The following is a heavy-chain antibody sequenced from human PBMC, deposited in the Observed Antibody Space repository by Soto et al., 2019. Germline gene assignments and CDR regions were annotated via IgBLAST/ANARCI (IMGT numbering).Heavy chain of an antibody. Sequence: ASVKVSCKASGYTFTSYDINWVRQATGQGLEWMGWMNPNSGNTGYAQKFQGRVTMTRNTSTSTAYMELRSLRSDDTAVYYCAREPNYFNYWGQGTRVTVSS. CDR1: GYTFTSYD. V-gene: IGHV1-8*01. CDR3: AREPNYFNY. CDR2: MNPNSGNT. J-gene: IGHJ4*02.